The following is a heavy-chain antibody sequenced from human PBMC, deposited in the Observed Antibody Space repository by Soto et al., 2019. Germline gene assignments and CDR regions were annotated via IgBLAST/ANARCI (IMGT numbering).Heavy chain of an antibody. J-gene: IGHJ6*03. D-gene: IGHD2-2*01. CDR1: GGSISSYY. V-gene: IGHV4-59*01. CDR2: IYYSGST. Sequence: NPSETLSLTCTVSGGSISSYYWSWIRQPPGKGLEWIGYIYYSGSTNYNPSLKSRVTISVDTSKNQFSLKLSSVAAADTAVYYCARVLGNIVVVPAAILNDYYYYMDVWGKGTTVTVS. CDR3: ARVLGNIVVVPAAILNDYYYYMDV.